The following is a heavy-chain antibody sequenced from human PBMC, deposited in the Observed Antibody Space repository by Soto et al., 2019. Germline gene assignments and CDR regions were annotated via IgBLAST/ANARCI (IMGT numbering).Heavy chain of an antibody. CDR1: GFTFSSYA. V-gene: IGHV3-48*01. Sequence: PGGSLRLSCAASGFTFSSYAMSWVRQAPGTGLEWVSYISSSGSTIYYADSVKGRFTISRDKAKNSLYLQMNSLRAEDTAVYYCARDFLLAYLSAYGMDVWGQGTKVTVS. J-gene: IGHJ6*02. CDR3: ARDFLLAYLSAYGMDV. D-gene: IGHD2-21*01. CDR2: ISSSGSTI.